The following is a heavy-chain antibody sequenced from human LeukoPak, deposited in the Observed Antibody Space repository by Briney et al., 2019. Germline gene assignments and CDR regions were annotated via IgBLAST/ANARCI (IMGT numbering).Heavy chain of an antibody. CDR2: IYHSGNT. D-gene: IGHD3-16*01. J-gene: IGHJ4*02. CDR1: GDSISRGYY. V-gene: IGHV4-38-2*01. CDR3: ASLGIMITSADIIGGFDY. Sequence: PSETLSLTCVVSGDSISRGYYWGWIRQAPGKGLEWIGSIYHSGNTYYNPSLESRVTISIDTSKNEFSLKLTSVTAADTAVYYCASLGIMITSADIIGGFDYWGQGTLVTVSS.